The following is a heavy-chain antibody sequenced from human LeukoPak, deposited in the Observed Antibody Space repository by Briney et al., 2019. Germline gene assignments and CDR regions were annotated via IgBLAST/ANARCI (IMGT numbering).Heavy chain of an antibody. Sequence: GESLKISCKGFGYSFTNYWIAWVRQMPGKGLEWMGIIYPGDSATRYSPSFQGQVTISADKSISTAYLQWSSLQASDTAMYYCARWCNIDWYGNDYWGQGTLVTVSS. CDR1: GYSFTNYW. J-gene: IGHJ4*02. V-gene: IGHV5-51*01. CDR2: IYPGDSAT. D-gene: IGHD3-9*01. CDR3: ARWCNIDWYGNDY.